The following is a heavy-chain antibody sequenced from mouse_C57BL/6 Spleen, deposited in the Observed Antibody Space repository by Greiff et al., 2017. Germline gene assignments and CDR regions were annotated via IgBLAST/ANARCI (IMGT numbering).Heavy chain of an antibody. CDR2: IYPGNSDT. J-gene: IGHJ3*01. CDR3: TRGDGYYQAWFAY. V-gene: IGHV1-5*01. D-gene: IGHD2-3*01. CDR1: GYTFTSYW. Sequence: VQLQQSGTVLARPGASVKMSCKTSGYTFTSYWMHWVKQRPGQGLEWIGAIYPGNSDTSYNQKFKGQAKLTAVTSASTAYRELSSLTNEDSAGYYCTRGDGYYQAWFAYWGQGTLVTVSA.